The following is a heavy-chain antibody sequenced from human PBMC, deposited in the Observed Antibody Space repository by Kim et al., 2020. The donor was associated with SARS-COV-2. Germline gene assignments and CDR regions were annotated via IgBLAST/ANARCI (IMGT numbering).Heavy chain of an antibody. D-gene: IGHD3-22*01. J-gene: IGHJ4*02. V-gene: IGHV4-31*02. Sequence: PSLKSRVTISVDPSKNQFSLKLSSVTAADTAVYYCARAPIVVVITHFDYWGQGTLVTVSS. CDR3: ARAPIVVVITHFDY.